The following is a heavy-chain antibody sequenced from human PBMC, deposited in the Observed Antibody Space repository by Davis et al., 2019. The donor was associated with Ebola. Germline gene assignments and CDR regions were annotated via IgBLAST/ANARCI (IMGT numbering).Heavy chain of an antibody. D-gene: IGHD4-17*01. J-gene: IGHJ5*02. CDR3: ARARDYGEHNNWFDP. V-gene: IGHV1-46*01. Sequence: AASVKVSCKASGYTFTSYYMNWVRQAPGQGLEWMGIINPRGGSTNYAQKFQGRVTVTRDTSTGTVYMEVNSLRSDDTAVYYCARARDYGEHNNWFDPWGQGTLVTVSS. CDR2: INPRGGST. CDR1: GYTFTSYY.